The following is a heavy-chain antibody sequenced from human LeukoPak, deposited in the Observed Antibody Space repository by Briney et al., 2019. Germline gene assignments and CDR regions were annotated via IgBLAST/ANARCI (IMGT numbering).Heavy chain of an antibody. CDR1: GFTFSNAW. Sequence: GGSLRLSCAASGFTFSNAWMSWVRQAPGKGLEWVSIIYSGGSTYYADSVKGRFTISRDNSKNTLYLQMNSLRAEDTAVYYCARDEPSPDSTDLDYWGQGTLVTVSS. CDR2: IYSGGST. CDR3: ARDEPSPDSTDLDY. D-gene: IGHD2/OR15-2a*01. J-gene: IGHJ4*02. V-gene: IGHV3-66*01.